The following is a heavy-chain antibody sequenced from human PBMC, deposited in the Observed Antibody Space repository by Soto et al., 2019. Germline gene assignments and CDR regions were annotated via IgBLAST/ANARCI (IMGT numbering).Heavy chain of an antibody. CDR1: DGSISSVGDY. D-gene: IGHD3-10*01. V-gene: IGHV4-31*03. CDR3: ARSSPPHIWFGELSFNSQFDP. CDR2: IYYSGST. J-gene: IGHJ5*02. Sequence: PSETQSLTYTVSDGSISSVGDYWSWIRQHPGKGLEWIGYIYYSGSTYYNPSLKSRVTISIDTSKNQFSLKLSSVTAADQAVYYCARSSPPHIWFGELSFNSQFDPWGQGTLVTVSS.